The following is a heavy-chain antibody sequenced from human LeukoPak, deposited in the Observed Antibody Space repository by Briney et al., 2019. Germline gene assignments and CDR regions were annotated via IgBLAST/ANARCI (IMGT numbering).Heavy chain of an antibody. V-gene: IGHV4-4*07. J-gene: IGHJ3*01. Sequence: PSQTLSPTCIVSGASMTYNPWSWIRQPAGKGLEWIGRLSRNGDTASSPALQSRVTISADRSRNQFPLRLTSVTAADTAVYYCAGDLEDSTGYYLAAFDFWGQGTMVAVSS. D-gene: IGHD3-22*01. CDR1: GASMTYNP. CDR2: LSRNGDT. CDR3: AGDLEDSTGYYLAAFDF.